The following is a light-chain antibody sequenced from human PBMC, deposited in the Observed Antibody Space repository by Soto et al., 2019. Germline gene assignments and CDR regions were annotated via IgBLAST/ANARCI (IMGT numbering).Light chain of an antibody. CDR2: GAF. V-gene: IGKV3-20*01. CDR3: QQYGSSYLT. J-gene: IGKJ4*01. Sequence: EIVLTQSPGTLSLSPGERATHSCRASQTITSNYLAWYQHKPGQAPRLLIYGAFSRATGIPDRFSGSGSGSDFTLTISRLEPEDFAVYHCQQYGSSYLTFGGGTKVEIK. CDR1: QTITSNY.